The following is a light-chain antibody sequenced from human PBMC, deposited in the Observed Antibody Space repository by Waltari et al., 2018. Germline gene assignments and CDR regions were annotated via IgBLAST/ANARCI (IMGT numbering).Light chain of an antibody. V-gene: IGLV3-10*01. J-gene: IGLJ2*01. CDR3: YSTDSSGNHRV. CDR2: EDN. Sequence: SYELTQPPSVSVSPGQTARITCSGDALPKKYAYWYQQKSGQAPVLVIYEDNKRPSGIPERISGSSSGTMDTLTVSGAQVEDEADYYCYSTDSSGNHRVFGGGTRLTVL. CDR1: ALPKKY.